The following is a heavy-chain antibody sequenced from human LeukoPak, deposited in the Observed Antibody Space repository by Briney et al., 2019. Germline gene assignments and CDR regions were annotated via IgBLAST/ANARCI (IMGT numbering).Heavy chain of an antibody. D-gene: IGHD1-1*01. CDR3: VKDNEAGGSPFDR. J-gene: IGHJ4*02. Sequence: PGGSLRLSCSASGFILRSHAMHWVRQAPGKGLEYVSRISDNGGSTYYADSVKGRFTISRENSKNTLYLQMSSLRAVDTAVYYCVKDNEAGGSPFDRWGQGTLVTVSS. CDR2: ISDNGGST. V-gene: IGHV3-64D*06. CDR1: GFILRSHA.